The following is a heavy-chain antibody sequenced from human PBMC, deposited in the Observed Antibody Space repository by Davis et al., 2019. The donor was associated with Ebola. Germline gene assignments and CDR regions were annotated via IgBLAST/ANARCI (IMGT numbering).Heavy chain of an antibody. CDR1: GYTFTSYG. V-gene: IGHV1-2*06. CDR3: ASGTTVTTGFDN. J-gene: IGHJ4*02. D-gene: IGHD4-17*01. Sequence: ASVKVSCKASGYTFTSYGISWVRQAPGQGLEWMGRINPNSGGTNYAQKFQGRVTMTRDTSISTAYMELSSLRSDDTAVYYCASGTTVTTGFDNWGQGTLVTVSS. CDR2: INPNSGGT.